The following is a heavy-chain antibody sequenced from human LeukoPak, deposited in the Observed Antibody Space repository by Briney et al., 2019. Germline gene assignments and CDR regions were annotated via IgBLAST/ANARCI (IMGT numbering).Heavy chain of an antibody. V-gene: IGHV4-34*01. CDR2: INHSGST. J-gene: IGHJ6*02. CDR1: GGSFSGYY. Sequence: SETLSLTCAVYGGSFSGYYWSWIRQPPGKGLEWIGEINHSGSTTYNPSLKSRVTISVDTSKNQFSLKLSSVTAADTAVYYCARGRYSSGWDQYYYYYYGMDVWGQGTTVTVSS. CDR3: ARGRYSSGWDQYYYYYYGMDV. D-gene: IGHD6-19*01.